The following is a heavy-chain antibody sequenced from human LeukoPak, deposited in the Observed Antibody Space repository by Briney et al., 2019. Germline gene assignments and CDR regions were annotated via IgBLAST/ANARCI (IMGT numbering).Heavy chain of an antibody. Sequence: SETLSLTCSVSGGSISSSSYYWGWIRQPPGKGLECIGSIYYSGSTYYNPSLKSRVTISVDTSKNQFSLKLSSVTAADTAVYYCARLAPTLLNWFDPWGQGTLVTVSS. J-gene: IGHJ5*02. V-gene: IGHV4-39*07. CDR3: ARLAPTLLNWFDP. D-gene: IGHD2-15*01. CDR2: IYYSGST. CDR1: GGSISSSSYY.